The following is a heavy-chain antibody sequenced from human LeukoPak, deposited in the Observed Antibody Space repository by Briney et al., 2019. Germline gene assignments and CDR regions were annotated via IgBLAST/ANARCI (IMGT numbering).Heavy chain of an antibody. CDR1: GFAFSAYW. D-gene: IGHD3-16*01. CDR2: INEDATTI. Sequence: GGSLRLSCAASGFAFSAYWMHWVRQAPGKGLEWVSRINEDATTISYADSVKGRFIISRDNSKKSLYLQMNNLRAEDTAVYYCVRDLILVWTPGDDFDFWGQGTLVIVSS. CDR3: VRDLILVWTPGDDFDF. J-gene: IGHJ4*02. V-gene: IGHV3-74*01.